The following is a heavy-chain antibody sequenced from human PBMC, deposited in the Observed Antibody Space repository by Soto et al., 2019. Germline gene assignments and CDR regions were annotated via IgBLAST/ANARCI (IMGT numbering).Heavy chain of an antibody. J-gene: IGHJ4*02. CDR1: IGSFSGHY. CDR2: INHSGST. V-gene: IGHV4-34*01. Sequence: SETLSLTCAVYIGSFSGHYWSWIRQPPGKGLEWIGEINHSGSTNYNPSLKSRVTISVDTSKNQFSLKLSSVTAADTAAYYCARGQRIGVVTTWFDYWGQGTLVTVSS. CDR3: ARGQRIGVVTTWFDY. D-gene: IGHD3-22*01.